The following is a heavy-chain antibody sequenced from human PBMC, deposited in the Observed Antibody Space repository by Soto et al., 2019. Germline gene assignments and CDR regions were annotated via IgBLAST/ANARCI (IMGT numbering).Heavy chain of an antibody. V-gene: IGHV3-21*01. CDR2: ISSSSSYI. Sequence: PGGSLRLSCAASGFTFSSYSMNWVRQAPGKGLEWVSSISSSSSYIYYADSVKGRFTISRDNAKNSLYLQMNSLRAEDTAVYYCARDSHRAYERKYMVRGGPDAFDIWGQGTMVTVSS. J-gene: IGHJ3*02. CDR1: GFTFSSYS. D-gene: IGHD3-10*01. CDR3: ARDSHRAYERKYMVRGGPDAFDI.